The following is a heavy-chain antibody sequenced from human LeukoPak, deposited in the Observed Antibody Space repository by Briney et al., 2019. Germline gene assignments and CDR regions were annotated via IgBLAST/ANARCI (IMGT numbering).Heavy chain of an antibody. CDR3: AKDKGGSYYRGWFDP. J-gene: IGHJ5*02. D-gene: IGHD1-26*01. CDR1: GYTFDDYA. Sequence: HPGGSLRLSCAASGYTFDDYAMHWVRHAPGKGLEWVSLISGDGGSTYYADSVKGRFTISRDNSKNSLYLQMNSLRTEDTALYYCAKDKGGSYYRGWFDPWGQGTLVTVSS. V-gene: IGHV3-43*02. CDR2: ISGDGGST.